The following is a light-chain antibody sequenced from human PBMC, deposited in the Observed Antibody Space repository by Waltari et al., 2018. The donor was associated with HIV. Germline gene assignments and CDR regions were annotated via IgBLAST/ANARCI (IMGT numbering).Light chain of an antibody. CDR2: WAS. J-gene: IGKJ2*01. V-gene: IGKV4-1*01. Sequence: DIVMTQSPDSLAVSLGERATINCNSSQSVLYDSNNKNYLAWYQQKPGQPPKLLIYWASTRESGVPDRFSGSGSGTDFTLTISSLQAEDVAVYYCQQYYSSPFTFGQGTKLEI. CDR3: QQYYSSPFT. CDR1: QSVLYDSNNKNY.